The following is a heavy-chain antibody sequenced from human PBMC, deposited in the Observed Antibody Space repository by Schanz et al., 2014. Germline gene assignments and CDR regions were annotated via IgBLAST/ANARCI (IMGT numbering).Heavy chain of an antibody. J-gene: IGHJ4*02. CDR3: AKDGVPSPWVCFGGYCYSGGADY. CDR1: GFTVSSNY. D-gene: IGHD2-21*02. CDR2: IYSDGRT. V-gene: IGHV3-53*01. Sequence: EVQLVESGGGLIQPGGSLRLSCVASGFTVSSNYMSWVRQAPGKGLEWVSVIYSDGRTYYGDSVKGRFTISRDNSKNTLYLQMNSLTGEDTAVYYCAKDGVPSPWVCFGGYCYSGGADYWGQGTLVTVSS.